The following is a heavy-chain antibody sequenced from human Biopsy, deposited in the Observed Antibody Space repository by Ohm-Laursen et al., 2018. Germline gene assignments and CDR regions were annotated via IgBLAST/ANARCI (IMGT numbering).Heavy chain of an antibody. J-gene: IGHJ3*02. V-gene: IGHV3-53*01. CDR3: ARSTYYYESSGTRRGLDI. CDR1: GFTVSRNY. D-gene: IGHD3-22*01. CDR2: IDSGGYT. Sequence: SLRLSCSASGFTVSRNYMTWVRQAPGKGLEWVSVIDSGGYTYYTDSVKGRFTISRDNSKNTLYLQMNNLSAEDTAVYYCARSTYYYESSGTRRGLDIWGQGTMVTVSS.